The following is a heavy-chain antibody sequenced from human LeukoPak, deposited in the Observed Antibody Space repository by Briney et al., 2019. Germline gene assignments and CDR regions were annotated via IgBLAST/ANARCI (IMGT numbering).Heavy chain of an antibody. CDR2: INHSGST. J-gene: IGHJ3*02. CDR1: GGSFSGCY. V-gene: IGHV4-34*01. CDR3: ASQPNTLYYDFWSGKKAFDI. D-gene: IGHD3-3*01. Sequence: SETLSLTCAVYGGSFSGCYWSWIRQPPGKGLEWIGEINHSGSTNYNPSLKSRVTISVDTSKNQFSLKLSSVTAADTAVYYCASQPNTLYYDFWSGKKAFDIWGQGTMVTVSS.